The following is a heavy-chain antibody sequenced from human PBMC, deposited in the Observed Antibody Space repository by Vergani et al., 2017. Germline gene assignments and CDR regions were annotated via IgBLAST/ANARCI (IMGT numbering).Heavy chain of an antibody. Sequence: QVQLQESGPGLVKPSQTLSLTCTVSGGSISSGSYYWSWIRQPAGKGLEWIGRIYTSGSTNYNTSLKSRVTISVDTSKNQFSLKLSAVTAADTAVYYCAAEVEMATIVRYWGQGTLVTVSS. J-gene: IGHJ4*02. V-gene: IGHV4-61*02. CDR2: IYTSGST. D-gene: IGHD5-24*01. CDR3: AAEVEMATIVRY. CDR1: GGSISSGSYY.